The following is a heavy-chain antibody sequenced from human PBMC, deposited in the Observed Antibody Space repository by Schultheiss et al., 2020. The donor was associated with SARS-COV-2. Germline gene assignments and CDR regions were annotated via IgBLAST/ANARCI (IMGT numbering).Heavy chain of an antibody. V-gene: IGHV3-9*01. J-gene: IGHJ6*02. Sequence: GGSLRLSCAASGFTFDDYAMHWVRQAPGKGLEWVSGISASGALIYYADSVKGRFTISRDNAKNSLYLQMNSLRAEDTAVYYCAKALRIGTYYYYGMDVWGQGTTVTVSS. D-gene: IGHD1-26*01. CDR3: AKALRIGTYYYYGMDV. CDR2: ISASGALI. CDR1: GFTFDDYA.